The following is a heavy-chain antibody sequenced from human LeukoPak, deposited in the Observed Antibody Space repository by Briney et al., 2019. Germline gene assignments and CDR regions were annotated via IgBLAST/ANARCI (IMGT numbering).Heavy chain of an antibody. J-gene: IGHJ4*02. D-gene: IGHD6-13*01. CDR3: AHSHRYSSNWYPPLFDY. CDR1: GFSLNTSGVG. Sequence: SGPTLVKPTQTLTLTCSFSGFSLNTSGVGVGWIRQPPGKALEWLAMIYWDEDKRYSPSLKTRVTITKDTSKNQVVLTVNKMDPLDTATYYCAHSHRYSSNWYPPLFDYWGQGTLVAVSS. CDR2: IYWDEDK. V-gene: IGHV2-5*02.